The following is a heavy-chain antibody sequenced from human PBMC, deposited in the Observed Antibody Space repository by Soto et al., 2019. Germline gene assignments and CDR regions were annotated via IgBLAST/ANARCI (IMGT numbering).Heavy chain of an antibody. Sequence: QITLKESGPPLVRPAQTLTLTCAFSGFSLTTTHMGVAWIRQPPGKALEWLALIYWDDDKRYSPSLKNRLAISKDTSRNRVVLTITNMNPEDTGTYFCAXXGXXXXLSFDHWGPGTLVTVSS. CDR2: IYWDDDK. CDR1: GFSLTTTHMG. CDR3: AXXGXXXXLSFDH. V-gene: IGHV2-5*02. J-gene: IGHJ4*02.